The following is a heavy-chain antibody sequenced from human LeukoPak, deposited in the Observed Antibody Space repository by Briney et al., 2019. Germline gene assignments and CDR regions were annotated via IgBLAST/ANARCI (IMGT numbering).Heavy chain of an antibody. Sequence: PSETLSLTCTVSGGSISSYYWSWIRQPPGKGLEWIGYIYYSGSTNYNPSLKSRVTISVDTSKNQFSLKLSSVTAADTAVYYCAREIVVVPAAVVLDVWGKGTTVTVSS. CDR1: GGSISSYY. V-gene: IGHV4-59*01. CDR3: AREIVVVPAAVVLDV. CDR2: IYYSGST. J-gene: IGHJ6*04. D-gene: IGHD2-2*01.